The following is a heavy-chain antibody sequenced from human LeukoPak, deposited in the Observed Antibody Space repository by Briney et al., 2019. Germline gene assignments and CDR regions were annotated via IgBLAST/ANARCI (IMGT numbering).Heavy chain of an antibody. Sequence: GGSLRLSCAASGFTFSSYSMNWVRQAPGKGLEWVSYISSSSSTIYYADSVKGRFTISRDNAKNSLYLQMDSLRAEDTAVYYCARGLGDYVLYYFDYWGQGTLVTVSS. CDR1: GFTFSSYS. CDR2: ISSSSSTI. CDR3: ARGLGDYVLYYFDY. D-gene: IGHD4-17*01. J-gene: IGHJ4*02. V-gene: IGHV3-48*01.